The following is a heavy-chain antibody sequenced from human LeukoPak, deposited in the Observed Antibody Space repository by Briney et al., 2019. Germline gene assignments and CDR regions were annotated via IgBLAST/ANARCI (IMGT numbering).Heavy chain of an antibody. V-gene: IGHV4-39*06. Sequence: SETLSLTCTVSGGSISSSSYYWGWIPQPPGKGLEWIGSIYYSGSTYYNPSLKSRVTISVDTSKNQFPLKLSSVTAADTAVYYCASLDDYGKSSDYWGQGTLVTVSS. D-gene: IGHD4-17*01. CDR2: IYYSGST. CDR1: GGSISSSSYY. J-gene: IGHJ4*02. CDR3: ASLDDYGKSSDY.